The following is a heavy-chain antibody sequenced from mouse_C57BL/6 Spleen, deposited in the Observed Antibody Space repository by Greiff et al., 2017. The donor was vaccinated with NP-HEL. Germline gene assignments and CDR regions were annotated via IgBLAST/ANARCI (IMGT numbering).Heavy chain of an antibody. D-gene: IGHD2-4*01. J-gene: IGHJ2*01. V-gene: IGHV5-6*02. CDR2: ISSGGSYT. Sequence: EVKLMESGGDLVKPGGSLKLSCAASGFTFSSYGMSWVRQTPDKRLEWVATISSGGSYTYYPDSVKGRFTISRDNAKNTLYLQMSSLKSEDTAMYYCASRIYYDYEGNYFDYWGQGTTLTVSS. CDR1: GFTFSSYG. CDR3: ASRIYYDYEGNYFDY.